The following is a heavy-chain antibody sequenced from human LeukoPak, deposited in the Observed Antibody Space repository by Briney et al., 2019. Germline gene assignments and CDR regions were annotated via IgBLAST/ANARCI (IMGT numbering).Heavy chain of an antibody. CDR2: INPNSGGT. Sequence: ASVKVSCKASGYTFTGYYMHWLRQAPGQGLEWMGWINPNSGGTNYAQKFQGRVTMTRDTSISTAYMELSRLRSDDTAVYYRARIRYYDILTALEDFDYWGQGTLVTVSS. D-gene: IGHD3-9*01. CDR3: ARIRYYDILTALEDFDY. J-gene: IGHJ4*02. CDR1: GYTFTGYY. V-gene: IGHV1-2*02.